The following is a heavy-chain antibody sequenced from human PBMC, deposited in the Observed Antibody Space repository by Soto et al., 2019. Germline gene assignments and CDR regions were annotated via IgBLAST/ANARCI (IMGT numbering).Heavy chain of an antibody. Sequence: QLVASGGDLVQPGGSLRLSCEASGFSMSGYSMCWVRQSAGKGLEWLAYITVVTGNTRYADSVKGRFIISADRGRNSVFLQLNSLRDEDTAGYEGVRARDLGGDMAHGDFWGQGTLVTVSS. CDR2: ITVVTGNT. V-gene: IGHV3-48*02. CDR1: GFSMSGYS. J-gene: IGHJ4*01. D-gene: IGHD2-21*01. CDR3: VRARDLGGDMAHGDF.